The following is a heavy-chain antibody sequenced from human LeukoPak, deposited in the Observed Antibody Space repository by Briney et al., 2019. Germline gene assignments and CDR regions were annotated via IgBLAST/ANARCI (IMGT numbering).Heavy chain of an antibody. J-gene: IGHJ4*02. CDR2: ISSSSSYL. CDR1: GFTFSTYT. CDR3: ARGMELVDY. D-gene: IGHD1-26*01. V-gene: IGHV3-21*01. Sequence: PGGSLRLSCAASGFTFSTYTMNWIRQAPGKGLEWVSSISSSSSYLYYSDSVKGRFTISRDNARNLLYLQMNSLRVDDTAVYYCARGMELVDYWGQGTLVTVSS.